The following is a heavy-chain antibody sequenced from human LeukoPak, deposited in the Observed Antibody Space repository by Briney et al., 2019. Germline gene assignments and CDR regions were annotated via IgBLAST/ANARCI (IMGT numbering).Heavy chain of an antibody. CDR1: GFTFSSYE. Sequence: QPGGSLRLSCAASGFTFSSYEMNWVRQAPGKGLEWVSYISSSGSTIYYADSEKGRFTISRDNAKNSLYLQMNSLRAEDTAVYYCAREGQWDLFDYWGQGTLVTVSS. D-gene: IGHD1-26*01. J-gene: IGHJ4*02. CDR2: ISSSGSTI. CDR3: AREGQWDLFDY. V-gene: IGHV3-48*03.